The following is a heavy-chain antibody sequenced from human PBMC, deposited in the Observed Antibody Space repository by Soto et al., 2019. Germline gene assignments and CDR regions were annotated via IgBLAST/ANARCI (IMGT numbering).Heavy chain of an antibody. CDR1: GGSLSGYY. CDR2: INHSGST. CDR3: ARFRYQRPDSSGPP. Sequence: SETLSLTCAVYGGSLSGYYWSWIRQPPGKGLEWIGEINHSGSTNYNPSLKSRVTISVDTSKNQFSLKLSSVTAADTAVYYCARFRYQRPDSSGPPWGQGTLVTVSS. D-gene: IGHD3-22*01. J-gene: IGHJ5*02. V-gene: IGHV4-34*01.